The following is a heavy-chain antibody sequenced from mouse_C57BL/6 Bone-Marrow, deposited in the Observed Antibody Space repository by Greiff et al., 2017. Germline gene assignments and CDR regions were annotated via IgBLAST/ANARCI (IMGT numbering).Heavy chain of an antibody. Sequence: DVQLQESGGGLVQPGGSMKLSCVASGFTFSNYWMNWVRQSPEKGLEWVAQIRLKSDNYATHYAESVKGRFTISRDDSKSSGYLQMNNLRAEDTGIYYCTGWLGDYWGQGTTLTVSS. CDR2: IRLKSDNYAT. CDR1: GFTFSNYW. CDR3: TGWLGDY. J-gene: IGHJ2*01. D-gene: IGHD2-2*01. V-gene: IGHV6-3*01.